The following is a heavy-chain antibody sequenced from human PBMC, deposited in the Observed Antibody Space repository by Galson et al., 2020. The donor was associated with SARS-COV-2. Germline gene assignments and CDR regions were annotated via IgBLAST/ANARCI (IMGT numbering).Heavy chain of an antibody. D-gene: IGHD2-2*01. Sequence: ASVKVSCKVSGYTLNELSMHWVRQAPGKGLEWMGGFDTEDGETIYAQKFQGRGTMTEDTSTDTAYMELSSLRSEDTAVYYCATGPSVPAAGNWFDPWGQGTLVTVSS. J-gene: IGHJ5*02. CDR1: GYTLNELS. CDR3: ATGPSVPAAGNWFDP. V-gene: IGHV1-24*01. CDR2: FDTEDGET.